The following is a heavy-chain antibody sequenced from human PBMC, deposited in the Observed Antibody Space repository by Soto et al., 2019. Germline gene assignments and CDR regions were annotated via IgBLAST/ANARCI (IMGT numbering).Heavy chain of an antibody. D-gene: IGHD2-2*01. Sequence: PGGSLRLSCTASGFNCSFHAMSWVRQAPGKGLQWVSSIGVSPEQTYYLDSVKGRFTISRDSAKNTLYLDMTSLRGEDTALYYCARTPGPTAHVPDYWGRGNRVTVSS. J-gene: IGHJ4*02. CDR1: GFNCSFHA. CDR3: ARTPGPTAHVPDY. V-gene: IGHV3-23*01. CDR2: IGVSPEQT.